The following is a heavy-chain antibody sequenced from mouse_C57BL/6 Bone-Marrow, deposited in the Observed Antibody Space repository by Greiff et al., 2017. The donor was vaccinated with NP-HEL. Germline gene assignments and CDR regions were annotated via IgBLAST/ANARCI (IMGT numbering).Heavy chain of an antibody. J-gene: IGHJ3*01. CDR2: IDPSDSYT. Sequence: QVQLQQPGAELVMPGASVKLSCKASGYTFTSYWMHWVKQRPGQGLEWIGEIDPSDSYTNYNQKFKGKSTLTVDKSSSTAYMQLSSLTSEDSAVYDCAREGFYYPFDYWGQGTLVTVSA. CDR3: AREGFYYPFDY. D-gene: IGHD2-1*01. CDR1: GYTFTSYW. V-gene: IGHV1-69*01.